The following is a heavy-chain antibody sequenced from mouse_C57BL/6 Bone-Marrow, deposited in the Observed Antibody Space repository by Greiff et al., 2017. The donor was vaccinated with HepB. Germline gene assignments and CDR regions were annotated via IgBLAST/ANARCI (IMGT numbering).Heavy chain of an antibody. CDR1: GFTFSSYA. D-gene: IGHD1-1*02. CDR2: ISDGGSYT. V-gene: IGHV5-4*01. J-gene: IGHJ2*01. CDR3: ARDGVAIDY. Sequence: EVQLVESGGGLVKPGGSLKLSCAASGFTFSSYAMSWVRQTPEKRLEWVATISDGGSYTYYPDNVKGRFTISRDNAKNNLYLQMSHLKSEDTAMYYCARDGVAIDYWGQGTTLTVSS.